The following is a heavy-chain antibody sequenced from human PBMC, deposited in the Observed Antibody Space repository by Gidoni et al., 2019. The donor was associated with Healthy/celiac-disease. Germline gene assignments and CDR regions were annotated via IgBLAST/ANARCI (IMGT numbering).Heavy chain of an antibody. J-gene: IGHJ6*02. V-gene: IGHV5-51*03. CDR2: IYPGDSDT. CDR1: GYSFTSYW. D-gene: IGHD3-10*01. CDR3: ARLITMVRGVMTYYYYGMDV. Sequence: EVQLVQSGAEVKKPGESLKISCKGSGYSFTSYWIGWVRQMPGKGLEWMGIIYPGDSDTRYSPSFQGQVTISADKSISTAYLQWSSLKASDTAMYYCARLITMVRGVMTYYYYGMDVWGQGTTVTVSS.